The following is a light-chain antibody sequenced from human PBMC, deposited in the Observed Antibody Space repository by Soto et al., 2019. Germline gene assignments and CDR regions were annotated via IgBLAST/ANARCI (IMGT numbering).Light chain of an antibody. V-gene: IGKV3-15*01. CDR1: QGIGDT. Sequence: EVVMRQSPATLSVSPGXGATLSCRASQGIGDTLAWYQHKPGQTPRLLIYDTSTRATGVPTRFSGSRSGAEFTLTLNSLQSEDFAVYYCQQSSSWPLTFGGGTKVDIK. CDR3: QQSSSWPLT. CDR2: DTS. J-gene: IGKJ4*01.